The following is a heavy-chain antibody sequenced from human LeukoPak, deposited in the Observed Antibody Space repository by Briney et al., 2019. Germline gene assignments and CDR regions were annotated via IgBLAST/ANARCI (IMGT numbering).Heavy chain of an antibody. CDR2: INWNSGSI. J-gene: IGHJ4*02. CDR1: GFTFDDYG. CDR3: AKGGQQQLVPYYFDY. Sequence: GGSLRLSCAASGFTFDDYGMYWVRQAPGKGLEWVSSINWNSGSIAYADSVKGRFTISRDNAKNSLYLQMNSLRAEDTALYYCAKGGQQQLVPYYFDYWGQGTLVTVSS. V-gene: IGHV3-9*01. D-gene: IGHD6-13*01.